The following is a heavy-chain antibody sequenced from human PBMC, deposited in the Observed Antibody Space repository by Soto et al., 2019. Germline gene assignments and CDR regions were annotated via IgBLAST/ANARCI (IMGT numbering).Heavy chain of an antibody. Sequence: PSETMSLTCTVSGGSISSSSYYWGWIRQPPGKGLEWIGSIYYSGSTYYNPSLKSRVTISVDTSKNQFSLKLSSVTAADTAVYYCAGLGEYFDYWGQGTLVTVSS. CDR2: IYYSGST. CDR1: GGSISSSSYY. CDR3: AGLGEYFDY. V-gene: IGHV4-39*01. J-gene: IGHJ4*02.